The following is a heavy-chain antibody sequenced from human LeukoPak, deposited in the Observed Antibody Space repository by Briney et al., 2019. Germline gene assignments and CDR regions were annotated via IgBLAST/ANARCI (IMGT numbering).Heavy chain of an antibody. D-gene: IGHD2-2*02. CDR2: IYHSGST. Sequence: PSQTLSLTCTVSGGSISSGGYYWSWIRQPPGKGLEWIGYIYHSGSTYYNPSLKSRVTISVDRSKNLFSLKLSSVTAADTAVYYCARDSRPTTIDCSSTSCYNHYYYYYMDVWGKGTTVTVSS. J-gene: IGHJ6*03. V-gene: IGHV4-30-2*01. CDR1: GGSISSGGYY. CDR3: ARDSRPTTIDCSSTSCYNHYYYYYMDV.